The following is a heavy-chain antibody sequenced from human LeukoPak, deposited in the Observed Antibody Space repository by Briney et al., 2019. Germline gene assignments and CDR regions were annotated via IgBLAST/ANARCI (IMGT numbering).Heavy chain of an antibody. Sequence: ASVKVSCKASGYTFTSYDVNWVRQATGQGLEWMGWMNPNSGNTGYAQKFQGRVTMTRNTSISTAYMELSSLRSEDTAVYYCARVLRVRGVITARYYFDYWGQGTLVTVSS. CDR1: GYTFTSYD. CDR2: MNPNSGNT. J-gene: IGHJ4*02. CDR3: ARVLRVRGVITARYYFDY. D-gene: IGHD3-10*01. V-gene: IGHV1-8*01.